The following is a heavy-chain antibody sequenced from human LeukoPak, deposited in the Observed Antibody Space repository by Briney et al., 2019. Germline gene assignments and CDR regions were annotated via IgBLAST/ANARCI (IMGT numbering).Heavy chain of an antibody. J-gene: IGHJ4*02. Sequence: SVKVSCKASGGTFSSYAISWVRQAPGQGLEWMGGIIPIFGTANYAQEFQGRVTITTDESTSTAYMELSSLRSEDTAVYYCARGTASYYGSGSYYAFDYWGQGTLVTVSS. D-gene: IGHD3-10*01. CDR1: GGTFSSYA. CDR3: ARGTASYYGSGSYYAFDY. V-gene: IGHV1-69*05. CDR2: IIPIFGTA.